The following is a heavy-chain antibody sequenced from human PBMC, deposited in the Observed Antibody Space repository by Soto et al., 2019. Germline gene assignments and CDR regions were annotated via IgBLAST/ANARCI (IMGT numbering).Heavy chain of an antibody. J-gene: IGHJ4*02. CDR1: GGSISGHH. D-gene: IGHD2-15*01. CDR2: IYYSGNT. Sequence: SETLSLTCTVSGGSISGHHLSWIRQAPGRGLEWIGYIYYSGNTNYNPSLKSRVTMSVDTPKNQFSLKLRSVTAADTAVYYCAREGAGSGATFDYWGRGSLVTVSS. V-gene: IGHV4-59*11. CDR3: AREGAGSGATFDY.